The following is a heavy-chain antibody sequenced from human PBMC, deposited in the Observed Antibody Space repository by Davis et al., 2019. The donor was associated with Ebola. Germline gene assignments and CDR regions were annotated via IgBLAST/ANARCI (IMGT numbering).Heavy chain of an antibody. CDR1: GFTFDDYA. V-gene: IGHV3-9*01. J-gene: IGHJ4*02. CDR3: ARRADY. Sequence: SLKISCAASGFTFDDYAMHWVRQAPGKGLEWVSGISWNSGSIGYADSVKGRFTISRDNAKNSLYLQMNSLRAEDTAVYYCARRADYWGQGTKVTVSS. CDR2: ISWNSGSI.